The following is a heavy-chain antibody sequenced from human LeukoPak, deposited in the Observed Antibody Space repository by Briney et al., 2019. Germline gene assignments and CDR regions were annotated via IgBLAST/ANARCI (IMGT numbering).Heavy chain of an antibody. V-gene: IGHV4-4*07. CDR1: GGSISSYY. CDR2: IYTSGST. J-gene: IGHJ4*01. CDR3: ARVADSSGYYEYYFDY. Sequence: SETLSLTCTVSGGSISSYYVSWIRQPAGKGLEWIGRIYTSGSTNYNPSLKRRVTMSVDTSKNQFSLKLSSVPAADTAVYYCARVADSSGYYEYYFDYWGQGTLVTVSS. D-gene: IGHD3-22*01.